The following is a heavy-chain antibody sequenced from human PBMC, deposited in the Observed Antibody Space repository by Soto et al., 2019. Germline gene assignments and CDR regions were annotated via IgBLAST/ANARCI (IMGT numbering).Heavy chain of an antibody. V-gene: IGHV3-53*04. CDR1: GFTVSSNY. Sequence: EVQLVESGGVLFQPGGSLRLSCAASGFTVSSNYMSWVRQAPGKGLEWVSVIYSGGSTYYADSVKGRFTISRHNAKNTLYLQMNSLRAEDTAVYYCARGYCSGGSCYPFDYWGQGTLVTVSS. J-gene: IGHJ4*02. CDR2: IYSGGST. CDR3: ARGYCSGGSCYPFDY. D-gene: IGHD2-15*01.